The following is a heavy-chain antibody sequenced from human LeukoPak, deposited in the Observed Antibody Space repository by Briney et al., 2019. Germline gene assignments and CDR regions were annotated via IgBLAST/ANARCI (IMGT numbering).Heavy chain of an antibody. Sequence: GGSLRLPCAASGFTFSDYYMSWIRQAPGKGLEWVSYISSSGSTIYYADSVKGRFTISRDNAKNSLYLQMNGLRAEDTAVYYCARDQPQTYYDILTGYYYYYYMDVWGKGTTVTVSS. CDR2: ISSSGSTI. V-gene: IGHV3-11*01. J-gene: IGHJ6*03. D-gene: IGHD3-9*01. CDR1: GFTFSDYY. CDR3: ARDQPQTYYDILTGYYYYYYMDV.